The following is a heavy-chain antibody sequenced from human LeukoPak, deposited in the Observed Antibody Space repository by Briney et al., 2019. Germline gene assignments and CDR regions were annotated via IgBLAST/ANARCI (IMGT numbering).Heavy chain of an antibody. CDR2: IIPIFGTI. V-gene: IGHV1-69*13. CDR1: GGTFSSSA. Sequence: GASVKVSCKASGGTFSSSAISWVRQAPGQGLEWMGGIIPIFGTINYAQKFQDRVTITADESTSTVYMDLSSLRSEDTAVYYCARARERHLYSDSSGFGYYYYMDVWGKGTTVTVSS. J-gene: IGHJ6*03. CDR3: ARARERHLYSDSSGFGYYYYMDV. D-gene: IGHD3-22*01.